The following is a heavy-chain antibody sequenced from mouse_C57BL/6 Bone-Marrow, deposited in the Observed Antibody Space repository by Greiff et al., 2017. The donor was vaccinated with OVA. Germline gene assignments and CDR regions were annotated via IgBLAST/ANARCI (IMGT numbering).Heavy chain of an antibody. V-gene: IGHV10-3*01. D-gene: IGHD2-12*01. J-gene: IGHJ4*01. CDR3: VRDHSTFYDDYAMDY. Sequence: EVQGVESGGGLVQPKGSLKLSCAASGFTFNTYAMHWVRQAPGKGLEWVARIRSKSSNYATYYADSVKDRFTISRDDSQSMLYLQMNNLKTEDTAMYYCVRDHSTFYDDYAMDYWGQGTSVTVSS. CDR1: GFTFNTYA. CDR2: IRSKSSNYAT.